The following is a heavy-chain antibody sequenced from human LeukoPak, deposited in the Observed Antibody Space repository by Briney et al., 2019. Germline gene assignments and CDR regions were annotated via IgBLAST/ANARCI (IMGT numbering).Heavy chain of an antibody. J-gene: IGHJ4*02. CDR3: ARSGIAARRLSD. Sequence: SVKVSCKASGGTFSSYAISWVRQAPGQGLEWMGGIIPIFGTANYAQKFQGRVTITTDESTSTACMELSSLRSEDTAVYYCARSGIAARRLSDWGQGTLVTVSS. CDR2: IIPIFGTA. V-gene: IGHV1-69*05. D-gene: IGHD6-6*01. CDR1: GGTFSSYA.